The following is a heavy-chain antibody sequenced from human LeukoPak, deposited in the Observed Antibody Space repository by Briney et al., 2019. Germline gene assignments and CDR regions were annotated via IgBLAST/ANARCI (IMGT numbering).Heavy chain of an antibody. J-gene: IGHJ4*02. V-gene: IGHV3-30*04. CDR1: GFTFRSYA. D-gene: IGHD4-17*01. CDR3: ARGRHDYGDSYDY. Sequence: GGSLRLSCAASGFTFRSYAMHWVRQAPGKGREWVAVISYDGSNKYYADSVKGRFTISRDNSKNTLYLQMNSLRVEDTAVYYCARGRHDYGDSYDYWGQGTLVTVSS. CDR2: ISYDGSNK.